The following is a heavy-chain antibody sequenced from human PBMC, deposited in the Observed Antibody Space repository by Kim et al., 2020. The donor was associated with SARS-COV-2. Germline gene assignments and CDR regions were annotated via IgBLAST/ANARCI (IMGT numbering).Heavy chain of an antibody. CDR1: GYTFTSYA. D-gene: IGHD6-13*01. CDR3: ARDFSSVGAAAGSG. J-gene: IGHJ4*02. CDR2: INAGNGNT. Sequence: ASVKVSCKASGYTFTSYAMHWVRQAPGQRLEWMGWINAGNGNTKYSQKFQGRVTITRDTSASTAYMELSSLRSEDTAVYYCARDFSSVGAAAGSGWGQGTLVTVSS. V-gene: IGHV1-3*01.